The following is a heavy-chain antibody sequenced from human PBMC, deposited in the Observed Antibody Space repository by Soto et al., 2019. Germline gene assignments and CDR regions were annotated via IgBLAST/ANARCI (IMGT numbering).Heavy chain of an antibody. J-gene: IGHJ6*02. Sequence: SSETLSLTCTVSGGSISPYYWSWIRQTPGKGLEWIAYIYYSGSTNYNPSLKSRVTISVDTSKNQCSLKLSSVTAADTAVYYCARDQWFGEFPHYYGMDVWGPGPTVTVSS. CDR3: ARDQWFGEFPHYYGMDV. V-gene: IGHV4-59*01. CDR2: IYYSGST. CDR1: GGSISPYY. D-gene: IGHD3-10*01.